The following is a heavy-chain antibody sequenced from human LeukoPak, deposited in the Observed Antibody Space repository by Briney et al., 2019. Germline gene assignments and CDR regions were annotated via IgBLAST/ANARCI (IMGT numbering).Heavy chain of an antibody. V-gene: IGHV3-30*03. CDR3: ARNEIAAAGGSFDY. CDR2: ISYDGSNK. J-gene: IGHJ4*02. D-gene: IGHD6-13*01. CDR1: GFTFSSYS. Sequence: PGGSLRLSCEVFGFTFSSYSMNWVRQAPGKGLEWVAVISYDGSNKYYADSVKGRFTISRDNSKNTLYLQMNSLRAEDTALYYCARNEIAAAGGSFDYWGQGTLVTVSS.